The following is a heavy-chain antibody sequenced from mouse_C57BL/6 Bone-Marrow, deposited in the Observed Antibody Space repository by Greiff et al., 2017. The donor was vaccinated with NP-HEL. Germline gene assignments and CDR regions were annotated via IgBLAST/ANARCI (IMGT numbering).Heavy chain of an antibody. CDR3: ARDLIVDY. CDR2: ISDGGSYT. Sequence: EVQLVASGGALVPPGGSLQLSCAASGFTFSSSAMSLVRQTPDQRLEWVATISDGGSYTYYPDNVKGRFTISRDNAKNNLYLQMSHLKSEDTAMYYCARDLIVDYWGQGTTLTVSS. CDR1: GFTFSSSA. J-gene: IGHJ2*01. V-gene: IGHV5-4*01.